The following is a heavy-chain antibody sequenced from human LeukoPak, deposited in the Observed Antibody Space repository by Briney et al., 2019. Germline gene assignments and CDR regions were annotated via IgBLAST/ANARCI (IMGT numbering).Heavy chain of an antibody. CDR2: ISGSGTTT. CDR3: AKGKDYYDSSGYYYTYAFDI. J-gene: IGHJ3*02. D-gene: IGHD3-22*01. V-gene: IGHV3-23*01. CDR1: GFTFSTYT. Sequence: GSLRLSCAASGFTFSTYTLSWVRQASGKGLEWVSTISGSGTTTYYADSVKGRFTISRDNSKNTLYLQMNSLRAEDTAVYYCAKGKDYYDSSGYYYTYAFDIWGQGTVVTVSS.